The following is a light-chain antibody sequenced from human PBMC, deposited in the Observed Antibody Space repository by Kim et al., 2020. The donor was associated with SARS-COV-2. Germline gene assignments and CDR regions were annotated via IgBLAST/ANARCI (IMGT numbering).Light chain of an antibody. CDR1: QRIASW. Sequence: SVGDRVTTTVRASQRIASWLAWYQQKPGKAPKLLIYDASTLEAGVPSRFSGSESGTEFTLTISSLQPDEFATDFGQEYNSYSAVTFGGGTKVDI. CDR2: DAS. V-gene: IGKV1-5*01. CDR3: QEYNSYSAVT. J-gene: IGKJ4*01.